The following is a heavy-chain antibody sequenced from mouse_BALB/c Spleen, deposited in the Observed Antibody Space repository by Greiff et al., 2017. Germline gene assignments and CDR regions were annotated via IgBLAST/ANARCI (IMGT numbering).Heavy chain of an antibody. CDR2: ISYSGST. J-gene: IGHJ4*01. Sequence: EVKLVESGPGLVKPSQSLSLTCTVTGYSITSDYAWNWIRQFPGNKLEWMGYISYSGSTSYNPSLKSRISITRDTSKNQFFLQLNSVTTEDTATYYCARSDGNSLYAMDYWGQGTSVTVSS. V-gene: IGHV3-2*02. CDR1: GYSITSDYA. CDR3: ARSDGNSLYAMDY. D-gene: IGHD2-1*01.